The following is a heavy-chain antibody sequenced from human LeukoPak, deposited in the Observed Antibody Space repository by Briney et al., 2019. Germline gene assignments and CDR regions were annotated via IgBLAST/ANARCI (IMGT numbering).Heavy chain of an antibody. CDR2: ISYDGSSK. CDR3: AGEGNYYDMDV. CDR1: GFTFSYYA. J-gene: IGHJ6*02. Sequence: GGSLRLSCAASGFTFSYYAIHWVRQAPGKGLEWVALISYDGSSKYYADSVKGRFTISRDNSKNTLYLQMNSLRAEDTAVYYCAGEGNYYDMDVWGQGTTVTVSS. V-gene: IGHV3-30*14.